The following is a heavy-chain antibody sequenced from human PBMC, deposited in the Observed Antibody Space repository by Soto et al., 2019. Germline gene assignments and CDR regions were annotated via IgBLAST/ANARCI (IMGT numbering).Heavy chain of an antibody. V-gene: IGHV4-39*01. CDR2: IYDSGST. CDR3: ARHAVHRASSWNLLDYYGIDV. Sequence: QLQLQESGPGLVKPSETMSLTCTVSGGSISSSSYYWGWIRQTPGKGLEWIGSIYDSGSTYYNPALQSRVTLSLDTSKNQFSLKLSSVTDADTDVYYCARHAVHRASSWNLLDYYGIDVWGQGTTVTVSS. J-gene: IGHJ6*02. D-gene: IGHD6-13*01. CDR1: GGSISSSSYY.